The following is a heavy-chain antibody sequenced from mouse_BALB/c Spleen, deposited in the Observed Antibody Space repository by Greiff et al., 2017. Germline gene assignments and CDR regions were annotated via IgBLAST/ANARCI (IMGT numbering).Heavy chain of an antibody. D-gene: IGHD2-3*01. V-gene: IGHV5-6-5*01. J-gene: IGHJ2*01. CDR1: GFTFSSYA. Sequence: EVMLVESGGGLVKPGGSLKLSCAASGFTFSSYAMSWVRQTPEKRLEWVASISIGGSTYYPDSVKGRFTISRDNARNILYLQMSSLRSEDTAMYYCARLDDGYYYFDYWGQGTTLTVSS. CDR2: ISIGGST. CDR3: ARLDDGYYYFDY.